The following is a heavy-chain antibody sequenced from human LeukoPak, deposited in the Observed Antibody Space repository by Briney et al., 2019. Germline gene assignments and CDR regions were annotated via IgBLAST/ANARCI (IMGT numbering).Heavy chain of an antibody. Sequence: SETLSLTCTVSGGFINSHYWCWIRQPPGKGLEWIGYIYYSGSTNYNPSLKSRVTISLDTSENQFSLNLSSVTPADTALYFCARDVGEVTGTHFDYWGQGTLVTVSS. V-gene: IGHV4-59*11. J-gene: IGHJ4*02. CDR3: ARDVGEVTGTHFDY. CDR2: IYYSGST. CDR1: GGFINSHY. D-gene: IGHD6-19*01.